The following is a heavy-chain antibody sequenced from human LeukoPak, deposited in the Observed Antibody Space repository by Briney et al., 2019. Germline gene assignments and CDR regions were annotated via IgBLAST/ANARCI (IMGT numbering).Heavy chain of an antibody. Sequence: PSETLSLTCTVSGAFSSRFYWSWVRQSPGKGLEWIGNIFFSGHSNYNPSLTGRVTISPDTSKYQFSLKMTSVTAADTALYYCARIDPLGYFDQWGQGTLVTVSS. J-gene: IGHJ4*02. CDR1: GAFSSRFY. V-gene: IGHV4-59*13. CDR2: IFFSGHS. CDR3: ARIDPLGYFDQ.